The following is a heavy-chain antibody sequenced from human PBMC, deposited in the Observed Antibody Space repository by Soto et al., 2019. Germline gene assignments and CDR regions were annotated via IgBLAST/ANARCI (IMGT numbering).Heavy chain of an antibody. J-gene: IGHJ3*02. D-gene: IGHD6-19*01. CDR3: ARDPTARAVAMIDAFDI. CDR2: ISAYNGNT. CDR1: GYTFTSYG. Sequence: QVQLVQSGAEVKKPGASVKVSCKASGYTFTSYGISWVRQAPGQGLEWMGWISAYNGNTNYAQKLQGRVTMTTDTTTSTAYMERRSLRSDDTAVYYCARDPTARAVAMIDAFDIWGQGTMVTVSS. V-gene: IGHV1-18*01.